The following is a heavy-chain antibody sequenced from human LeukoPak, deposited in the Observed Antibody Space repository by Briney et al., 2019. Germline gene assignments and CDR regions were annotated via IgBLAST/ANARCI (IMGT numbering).Heavy chain of an antibody. CDR1: GFTFSSYG. CDR3: ARESSRIVEATQDAFDI. Sequence: PGGSLRLSCAASGFTFSSYGMHWVRQAPGKGLEWVAFIRYDGTNKYYADSVKGRFTISRDNSKNTLYLQMNSLRAEDTAVYYCARESSRIVEATQDAFDIWGQGTMVTVSS. J-gene: IGHJ3*02. CDR2: IRYDGTNK. D-gene: IGHD1-26*01. V-gene: IGHV3-30*02.